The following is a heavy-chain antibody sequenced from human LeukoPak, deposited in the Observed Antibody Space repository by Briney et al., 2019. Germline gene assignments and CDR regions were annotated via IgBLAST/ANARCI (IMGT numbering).Heavy chain of an antibody. CDR2: INSDGSST. J-gene: IGHJ4*02. D-gene: IGHD3-3*01. CDR1: GFTFSSYW. Sequence: GGSLRLSCAASGFTFSSYWMHWVRHAPGKGLVWVSRINSDGSSTSYADSVKGRFTISRDNAKNTLYLQMNSLRAEDTAVYYCARVVGWSGYSYWGQGTLVTVSS. CDR3: ARVVGWSGYSY. V-gene: IGHV3-74*01.